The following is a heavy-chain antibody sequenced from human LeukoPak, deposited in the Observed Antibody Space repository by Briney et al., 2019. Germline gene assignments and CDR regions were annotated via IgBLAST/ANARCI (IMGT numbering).Heavy chain of an antibody. CDR2: IRGSGGTT. J-gene: IGHJ4*02. CDR1: GFTFSGYA. CDR3: ARDPTRIAAVY. Sequence: PGGSLRLSCAASGFTFSGYAMSWVRQAPGRGLEWVSAIRGSGGTTYYADSVKGRFTISRDNAKNSLYLQMNSLRAEDTAVYYCARDPTRIAAVYWGQGTLATVSS. V-gene: IGHV3-23*01. D-gene: IGHD6-13*01.